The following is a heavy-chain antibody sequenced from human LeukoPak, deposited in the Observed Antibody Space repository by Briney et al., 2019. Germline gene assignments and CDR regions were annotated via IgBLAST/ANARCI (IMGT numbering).Heavy chain of an antibody. CDR3: ARVPSGYTLGYGYYYYYMDV. V-gene: IGHV3-11*04. CDR1: GFTFSDYT. CDR2: ISTSSSTI. D-gene: IGHD5-18*01. Sequence: GGSLRLACAVSGFTFSDYTMTWVRQAPGKGLEWVSYISTSSSTIYYADSVKGRFTISRDNTKNALYLQMNSLRAEDTAVYYCARVPSGYTLGYGYYYYYMDVWGKGTTVTVSS. J-gene: IGHJ6*03.